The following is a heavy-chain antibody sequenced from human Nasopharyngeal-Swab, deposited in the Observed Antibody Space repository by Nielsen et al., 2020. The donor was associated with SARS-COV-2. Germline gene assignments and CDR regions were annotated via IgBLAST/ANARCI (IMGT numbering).Heavy chain of an antibody. Sequence: WIRQPPGGVLGGIGEINHSGSTNYDPSLKSRVTISVDTSKNQFSLKLSSVTAADTAVYYCARGKRSNYFRVSPPNWFDPWGQGTLVTVSS. J-gene: IGHJ5*02. D-gene: IGHD2/OR15-2a*01. CDR3: ARGKRSNYFRVSPPNWFDP. V-gene: IGHV4-34*01. CDR2: INHSGST.